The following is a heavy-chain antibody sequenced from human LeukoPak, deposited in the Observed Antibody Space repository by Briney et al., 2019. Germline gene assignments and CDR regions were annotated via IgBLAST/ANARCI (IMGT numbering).Heavy chain of an antibody. V-gene: IGHV4-39*07. J-gene: IGHJ3*02. CDR1: GGSISSSNYY. CDR3: ASGTVRPNDAFDI. CDR2: IYYSGST. Sequence: SSETLSLTCTVSGGSISSSNYYWGWIRQPPGKGLEWIGNIYYSGSTNYNPSLKSRVTISVDTSKNQFSLKLSSVTAADTAVYYCASGTVRPNDAFDIWGQGTMVTVSS. D-gene: IGHD4-17*01.